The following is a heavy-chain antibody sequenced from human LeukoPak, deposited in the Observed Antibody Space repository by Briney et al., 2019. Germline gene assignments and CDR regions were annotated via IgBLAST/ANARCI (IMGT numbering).Heavy chain of an antibody. CDR3: ARVPYSYDSGRAADF. CDR2: INTDGNTT. J-gene: IGHJ4*02. D-gene: IGHD3-22*01. V-gene: IGHV3-74*01. CDR1: GFTFSGYW. Sequence: PGGSLRLSCTASGFTFSGYWMHWVRQAPGQGLVWLSRINTDGNTTNYADSVKGRFTISRDNAKNTLYLQMTSLRAEDTAVYYCARVPYSYDSGRAADFWGQGTLVTVSS.